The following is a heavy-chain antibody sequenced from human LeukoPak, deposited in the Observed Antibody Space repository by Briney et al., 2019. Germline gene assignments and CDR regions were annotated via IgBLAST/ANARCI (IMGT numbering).Heavy chain of an antibody. CDR3: TKGFGWDAFFDS. V-gene: IGHV3-23*01. CDR2: IAGRGDNT. J-gene: IGHJ4*02. Sequence: PGGSLRLSCGASRFSFSSYSMSWVRQAPGKGLEWVSAIAGRGDNTYYAASVKGRFTISRDNSKNTVSLQMRSLRAEDTAVYYCTKGFGWDAFFDSWGQGTLVTVSS. CDR1: RFSFSSYS. D-gene: IGHD6-19*01.